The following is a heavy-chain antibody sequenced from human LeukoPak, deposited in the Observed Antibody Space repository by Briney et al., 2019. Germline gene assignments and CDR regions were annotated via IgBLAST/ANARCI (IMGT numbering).Heavy chain of an antibody. CDR1: GFTFSSFW. CDR2: INQDGSEK. Sequence: PGGSLRPSCATSGFTFSSFWMSWVRQAPGKGLEWVANINQDGSEKYYVDSVKGRFTISRDNAKNSLYLQTNSLRAEDTAVYYCASSGMCGGGTCYDLYFDFWGQGTLVTVSS. J-gene: IGHJ4*02. D-gene: IGHD2-15*01. CDR3: ASSGMCGGGTCYDLYFDF. V-gene: IGHV3-7*03.